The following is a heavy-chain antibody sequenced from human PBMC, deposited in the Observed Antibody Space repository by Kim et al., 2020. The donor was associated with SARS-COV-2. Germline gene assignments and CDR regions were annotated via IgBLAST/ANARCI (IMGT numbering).Heavy chain of an antibody. CDR1: GGSFSGYY. CDR3: ARGRDGPRRIAAAGRRWYSFDY. J-gene: IGHJ4*02. CDR2: INHSGST. Sequence: SETLSLTCAVYGGSFSGYYWSWIRQPPGKGLEWIGEINHSGSTNYNPSLKSRVTISVDTSKNQFSLKLSSVTAADTAVYYCARGRDGPRRIAAAGRRWYSFDYWGQGTLVTVSS. V-gene: IGHV4-34*01. D-gene: IGHD6-13*01.